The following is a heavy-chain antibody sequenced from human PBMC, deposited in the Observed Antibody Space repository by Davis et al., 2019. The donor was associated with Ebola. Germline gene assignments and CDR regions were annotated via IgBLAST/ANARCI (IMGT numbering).Heavy chain of an antibody. CDR2: IIPIFGTA. V-gene: IGHV1-69*13. Sequence: SVKVSCKASGYTFTGYYMHWVRQAPGQGLEWMGGIIPIFGTANYAQKFQGRVTITADESTSTAYMELSSLRSEDTAVYYCARIAAAWYNDMNWFDPWGQGTLVTVSS. CDR3: ARIAAAWYNDMNWFDP. D-gene: IGHD6-13*01. J-gene: IGHJ5*02. CDR1: GYTFTGYY.